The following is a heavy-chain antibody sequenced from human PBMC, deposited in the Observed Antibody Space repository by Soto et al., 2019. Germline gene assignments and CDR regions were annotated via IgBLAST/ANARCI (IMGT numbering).Heavy chain of an antibody. D-gene: IGHD2-2*01. CDR3: ARVYSTKTGVDY. J-gene: IGHJ4*02. CDR2: MNPNSGNT. V-gene: IGHV1-8*01. CDR1: GYTFTSYD. Sequence: ASVKVSCKASGYTFTSYDINWVRQATGQGLEWMGWMNPNSGNTGYAQKFQGRVTMTRNTSISTAYMELSSPRSEDTAVYYCARVYSTKTGVDYWGQGTLVTVSS.